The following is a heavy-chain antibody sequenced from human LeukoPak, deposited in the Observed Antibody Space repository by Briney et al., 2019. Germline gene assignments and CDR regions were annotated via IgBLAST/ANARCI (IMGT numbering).Heavy chain of an antibody. CDR2: INHSGGT. V-gene: IGHV4-34*01. CDR3: ARYSGYYLSYFDY. CDR1: DGSFSGYY. J-gene: IGHJ4*02. Sequence: PSETLSLTCAVYDGSFSGYYWSWIRQPPGKGLEWIGEINHSGGTNYNPSLKSRVTISVVTPKNQFSLKLSSVTAADTAMYYCARYSGYYLSYFDYWGQGTLVTVSS. D-gene: IGHD3-22*01.